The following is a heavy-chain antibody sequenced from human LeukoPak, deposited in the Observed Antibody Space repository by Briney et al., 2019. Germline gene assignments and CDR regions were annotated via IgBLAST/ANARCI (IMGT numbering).Heavy chain of an antibody. J-gene: IGHJ3*02. D-gene: IGHD4-17*01. CDR2: IRYDGSNK. V-gene: IGHV3-30*02. CDR3: AKDPNGDYIGTFDI. CDR1: GFTFSSYG. Sequence: GGSLRLSCAASGFTFSSYGMHWVRQAPGKGLEWVAFIRYDGSNKYYADSVQGRFTISRDNSKNTLYLHMNSLRVEDTAVYYCAKDPNGDYIGTFDIWGQGTMVTVSS.